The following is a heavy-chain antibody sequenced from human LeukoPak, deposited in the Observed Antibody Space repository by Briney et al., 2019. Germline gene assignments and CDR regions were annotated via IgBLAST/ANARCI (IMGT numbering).Heavy chain of an antibody. J-gene: IGHJ4*02. Sequence: SESPSLTCTVPVGSTITYYWSWIRPPPRKGREWVGYIYYSGSTNYNTSPKSRVTIPVDTSKNQFSLKLSSVTAADTAVYYCARGKYSYGPWYFDYWGQGTLVTVSS. CDR1: VGSTITYY. D-gene: IGHD5-18*01. CDR2: IYYSGST. V-gene: IGHV4-59*01. CDR3: ARGKYSYGPWYFDY.